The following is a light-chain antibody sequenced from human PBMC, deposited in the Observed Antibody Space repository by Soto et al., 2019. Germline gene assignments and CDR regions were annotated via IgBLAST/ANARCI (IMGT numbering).Light chain of an antibody. Sequence: DIQMTQSPSILSASVGDRVTITCRASQSVSNWLAWYQQKPGKAPKLLIYKSSTLQSGVTSRFSGSGSGTAFTLTISTLQSDDFATYYCQHYNSYPYTFGQGTKLEIK. CDR3: QHYNSYPYT. CDR2: KSS. J-gene: IGKJ2*01. V-gene: IGKV1-5*03. CDR1: QSVSNW.